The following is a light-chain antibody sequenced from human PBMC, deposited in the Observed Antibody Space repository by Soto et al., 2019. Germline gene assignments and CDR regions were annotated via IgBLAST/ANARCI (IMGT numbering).Light chain of an antibody. CDR2: GAS. Sequence: EIVLTQSPGTLSLSPGERATLSCRASQSVSSSYLVWYQQKPGQAPRLLIYGASSRATGIPDRFSGSGSGTDFPLTISRLEPEDFAVYYCQQYGSSPGTFGQGTKVEIK. J-gene: IGKJ1*01. CDR1: QSVSSSY. CDR3: QQYGSSPGT. V-gene: IGKV3-20*01.